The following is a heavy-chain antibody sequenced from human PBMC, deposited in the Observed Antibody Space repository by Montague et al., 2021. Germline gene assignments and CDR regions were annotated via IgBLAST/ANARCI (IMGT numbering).Heavy chain of an antibody. CDR2: IKQDGSEK. Sequence: SLRLSCAASGFTFSNYWVSWVRQAPGKGLEWVANIKQDGSEKHYVDSVKGRFTISRDNAKNSLYLQMNSLRAEDTAVYLCARDQGRGYCGGDCYVGLDYWGQGTLVTVSS. J-gene: IGHJ4*02. CDR1: GFTFSNYW. D-gene: IGHD2-21*01. CDR3: ARDQGRGYCGGDCYVGLDY. V-gene: IGHV3-7*01.